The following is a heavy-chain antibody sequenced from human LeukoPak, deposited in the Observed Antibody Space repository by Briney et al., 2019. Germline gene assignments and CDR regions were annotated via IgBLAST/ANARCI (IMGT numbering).Heavy chain of an antibody. CDR1: GGSISTYH. CDR3: AREDYDSSGSFDY. CDR2: IYFSGSS. V-gene: IGHV4-59*01. Sequence: SETLSLTCTVSGGSISTYHWSWIRQSPGKGMEWIGYIYFSGSSDYNPSLRSRVTISVDTSKNQLSLQLKSVTAADTAVYYCAREDYDSSGSFDYWGQGTLVTVSS. D-gene: IGHD3-22*01. J-gene: IGHJ4*02.